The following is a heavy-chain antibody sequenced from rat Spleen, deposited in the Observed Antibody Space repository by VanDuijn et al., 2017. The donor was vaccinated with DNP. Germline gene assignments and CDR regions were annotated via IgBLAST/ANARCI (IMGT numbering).Heavy chain of an antibody. D-gene: IGHD1-12*03. V-gene: IGHV3-1*01. CDR1: GYSITSNY. CDR2: ISYSGST. CDR3: ARQGITMMVMGVMDA. J-gene: IGHJ4*01. Sequence: EVQLQESGPGLVKPSQSLSLTCSVTGYSITSNYWGWIRKFPGNKMEWMGYISYSGSTSYNPSLKSRLTITRDTSKNQFFLQLNSVTTEDTATYYCARQGITMMVMGVMDAWGQGTSVTVSS.